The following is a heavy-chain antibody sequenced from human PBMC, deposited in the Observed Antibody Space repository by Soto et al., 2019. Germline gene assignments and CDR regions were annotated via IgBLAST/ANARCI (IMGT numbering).Heavy chain of an antibody. Sequence: GGSLRLSCAASGFTFSSYAMSWVRQAPGKGLEWVSGISGSGGSTYYADSVRGRFTISRDNSKNTLYLQMNSLRAEDTAVYYCAKDSGSRDYYYYGMDVWGQGTTVTVSS. J-gene: IGHJ6*02. CDR1: GFTFSSYA. V-gene: IGHV3-23*01. CDR3: AKDSGSRDYYYYGMDV. CDR2: ISGSGGST.